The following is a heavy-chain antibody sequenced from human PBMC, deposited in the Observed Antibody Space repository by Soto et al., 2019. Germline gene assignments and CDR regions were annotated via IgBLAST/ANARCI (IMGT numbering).Heavy chain of an antibody. CDR3: AREMWTRSGPQNFFDY. Sequence: ASVKVSCKASGYTFTSYAMHWVRQAPGQRLEWMGWINAGNGNTKYSQKFQGRVTITSDTSASTAYMELSSLRSDDTAVYYCAREMWTRSGPQNFFDYWGQGALVTVSS. CDR1: GYTFTSYA. D-gene: IGHD6-25*01. CDR2: INAGNGNT. J-gene: IGHJ4*02. V-gene: IGHV1-3*01.